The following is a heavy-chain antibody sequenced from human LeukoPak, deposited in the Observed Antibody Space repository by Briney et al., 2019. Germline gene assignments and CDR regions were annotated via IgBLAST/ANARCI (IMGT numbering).Heavy chain of an antibody. CDR1: RFTVSNNH. Sequence: GSLRLSCVASRFTVSNNHMNWVRQAPGKGLEWVSVIYNGDNTYYADSVQGRFTISKDNSKNTLYLQMNSLRPEDRAVYFCARASRWLAFDSWGQGTLVTVSS. D-gene: IGHD6-19*01. J-gene: IGHJ4*02. V-gene: IGHV3-66*01. CDR3: ARASRWLAFDS. CDR2: IYNGDNT.